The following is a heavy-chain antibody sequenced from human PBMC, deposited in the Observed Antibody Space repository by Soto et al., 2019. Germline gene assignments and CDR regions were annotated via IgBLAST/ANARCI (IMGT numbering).Heavy chain of an antibody. D-gene: IGHD6-19*01. J-gene: IGHJ4*02. CDR2: ISGSGGST. CDR1: GFTFSSYA. Sequence: EVQLLESGGGLVQPGGSLRLSCAASGFTFSSYATSWVRQAPGKGLEWVSAISGSGGSTYYANSVKGRFTISRDNSKNTLYLQMNSLRAEDTAVYYCAKGRGIAVAGSYYWGQGTLVTVSS. V-gene: IGHV3-23*01. CDR3: AKGRGIAVAGSYY.